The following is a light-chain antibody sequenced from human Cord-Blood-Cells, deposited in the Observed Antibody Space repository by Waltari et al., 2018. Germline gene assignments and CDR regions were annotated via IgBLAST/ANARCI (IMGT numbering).Light chain of an antibody. V-gene: IGLV2-14*01. J-gene: IGLJ3*02. CDR2: DVS. CDR1: SSDVGGYNY. Sequence: QSALTQPASVSGSPGQSITIACTGTSSDVGGYNYVSWYQQHPGKAPKLMIYDVSKRPSGVSHRFYGSKSGNTASLTISGLQAEDEADSYCSSYPSSSTWVFGGGTKLTVL. CDR3: SSYPSSSTWV.